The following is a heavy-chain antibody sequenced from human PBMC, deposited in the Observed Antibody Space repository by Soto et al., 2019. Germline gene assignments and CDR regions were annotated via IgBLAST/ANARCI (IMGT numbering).Heavy chain of an antibody. Sequence: QVQLVQSGPEVRKPGASVRLSCATSGYNFNQYYIHWVRQAPGQGLEWMGIINLRGGTTEYAHKFRGRVTVTGDTSTRTAYMELSSLRSEDTAVYFCARGPDDSDVPRGDHWGQGTLITVSS. CDR1: GYNFNQYY. J-gene: IGHJ4*02. CDR3: ARGPDDSDVPRGDH. D-gene: IGHD4-17*01. CDR2: INLRGGTT. V-gene: IGHV1-46*02.